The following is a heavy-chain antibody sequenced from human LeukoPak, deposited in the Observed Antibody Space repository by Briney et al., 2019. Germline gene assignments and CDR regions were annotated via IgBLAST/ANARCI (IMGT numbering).Heavy chain of an antibody. CDR3: ASRPYGFLGPYDY. D-gene: IGHD3/OR15-3a*01. V-gene: IGHV3-48*03. J-gene: IGHJ4*02. CDR1: GSXFSNYE. Sequence: GGSLRLSCAVSGSXFSNYEINWVRQAPGKGLEWISYISSSGSSIYYADSVKGRFTISRDNAKNSLYLQMNSLRVEDTAVYYCASRPYGFLGPYDYWGQGTPVTVSS. CDR2: ISSSGSSI.